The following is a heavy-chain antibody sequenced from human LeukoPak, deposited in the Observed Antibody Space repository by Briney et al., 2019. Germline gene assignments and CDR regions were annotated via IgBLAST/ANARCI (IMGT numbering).Heavy chain of an antibody. CDR3: AKAAGGATSLFDY. CDR2: ISYDGSNK. Sequence: SGESLRLSCAASGFTFSSYGIHWVRQAPGKGLEWVAVISYDGSNKYYADSVKGRFTISRDNSKNTLYLQMNSLRADDTAVYYCAKAAGGATSLFDYWGQGTLVTVSP. J-gene: IGHJ4*02. CDR1: GFTFSSYG. V-gene: IGHV3-30*18. D-gene: IGHD1-26*01.